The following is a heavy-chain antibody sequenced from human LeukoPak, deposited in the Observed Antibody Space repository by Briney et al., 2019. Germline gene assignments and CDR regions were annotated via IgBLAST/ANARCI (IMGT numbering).Heavy chain of an antibody. J-gene: IGHJ4*02. D-gene: IGHD3-3*01. CDR1: GYTFTSHY. CDR2: INPSAGST. V-gene: IGHV1-46*01. Sequence: GASVKVSCRASGYTFTSHYMHWLRQAPGQGREWMGIINPSAGSTSYPQKFQGRVTMTRDTSTSTVYMELSSLRSEDTAVYYCAAPGASGFVGDFWSGPLDFCGQGTLVTVSS. CDR3: AAPGASGFVGDFWSGPLDF.